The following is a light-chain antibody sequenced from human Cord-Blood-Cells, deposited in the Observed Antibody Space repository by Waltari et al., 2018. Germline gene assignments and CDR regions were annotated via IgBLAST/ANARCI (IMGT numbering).Light chain of an antibody. J-gene: IGKJ1*01. CDR1: QSISSY. Sequence: DIKMTHSPSSLSASVGDRVAITCRASQSISSYLNWYQQKPGKAPKLLIYAASSLQSGVPSRFSGSGSGTDFTRTISSLQPEDFATYYCQQSYSTPRTFGQGTKVEIK. V-gene: IGKV1-39*01. CDR2: AAS. CDR3: QQSYSTPRT.